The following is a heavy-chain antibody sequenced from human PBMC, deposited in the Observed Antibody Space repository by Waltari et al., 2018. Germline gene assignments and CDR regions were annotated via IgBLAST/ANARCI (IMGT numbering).Heavy chain of an antibody. D-gene: IGHD5-18*01. CDR1: GYTFISYG. Sequence: QVQLVQSGSELKKPGASVRVSCKASGYTFISYGMNWMPQAPGQGLEWVGWINTHTGNPTYAQGFTGRFVFSLDTSVSTAYLQISSLKAEDTAVYYCASPSDTAMGLGGMDVWGQGTTVTVSS. CDR2: INTHTGNP. J-gene: IGHJ6*02. V-gene: IGHV7-4-1*02. CDR3: ASPSDTAMGLGGMDV.